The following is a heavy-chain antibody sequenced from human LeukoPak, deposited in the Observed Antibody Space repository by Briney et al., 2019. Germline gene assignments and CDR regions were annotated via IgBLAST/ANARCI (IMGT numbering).Heavy chain of an antibody. J-gene: IGHJ5*02. CDR2: INHSGST. D-gene: IGHD3-3*01. CDR3: ARAPRLRFLEWLSTTWFDP. V-gene: IGHV4-34*01. CDR1: GGSFSGYY. Sequence: PSETLSLTCAVYGGSFSGYYWSWIRQPPGKGLEWIGEINHSGSTNYNPSLKSRVTISVDTSKNQFSLKLSSVTAADTAVYYCARAPRLRFLEWLSTTWFDPWGQGTLVTVSS.